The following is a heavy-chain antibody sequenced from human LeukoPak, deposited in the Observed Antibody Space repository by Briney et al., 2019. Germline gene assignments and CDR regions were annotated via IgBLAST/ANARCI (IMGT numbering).Heavy chain of an antibody. CDR1: GGSISSDSYY. V-gene: IGHV4-39*07. J-gene: IGHJ4*02. Sequence: SETLSLTCTVSGGSISSDSYYWGWIRQPPGKGLEWIGSIYYSGSTYYNPSLKSRVTISVDTSKNQFSLKLSSVTAADTAVYYCARDLEIVDYWGQGTLVTVSS. CDR3: ARDLEIVDY. D-gene: IGHD2-21*01. CDR2: IYYSGST.